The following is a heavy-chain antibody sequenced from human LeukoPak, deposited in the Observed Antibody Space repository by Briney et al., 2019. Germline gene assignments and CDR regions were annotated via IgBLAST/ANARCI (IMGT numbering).Heavy chain of an antibody. Sequence: GGSLRLSCAASGFTFSSYAMHWVRQAPGKGLEWVAVISYDGSNKYYADSVKGRFTISRDNSKNTLYLQMNSLRAEDTAVYYCARDRMRLIAAAAGCTDYWGQGTLVTVSS. CDR3: ARDRMRLIAAAAGCTDY. J-gene: IGHJ4*02. CDR1: GFTFSSYA. CDR2: ISYDGSNK. D-gene: IGHD6-13*01. V-gene: IGHV3-30*04.